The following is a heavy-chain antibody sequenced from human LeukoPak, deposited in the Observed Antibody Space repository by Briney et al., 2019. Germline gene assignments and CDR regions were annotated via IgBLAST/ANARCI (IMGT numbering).Heavy chain of an antibody. D-gene: IGHD4-17*01. Sequence: PSETLSLTCAVDGGSFSGDYWSWLRQAPGKGLEWIGEINHSGSTNDKPSRKSRVTISVDTSKNQFSLKLSSVTAADTAVYYCAGGGPRTAVTTASIRYWGQGTLVTVSS. V-gene: IGHV4-34*01. J-gene: IGHJ4*02. CDR3: AGGGPRTAVTTASIRY. CDR1: GGSFSGDY. CDR2: INHSGST.